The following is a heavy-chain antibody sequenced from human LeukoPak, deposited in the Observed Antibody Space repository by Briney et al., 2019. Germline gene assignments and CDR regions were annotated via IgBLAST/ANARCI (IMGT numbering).Heavy chain of an antibody. Sequence: RGGSLRLSCAASGFTFNTYWMSWVRQAPGKGLEWVANIKQDGSEKYYVDSVKGRFTISRDNAKNSLYLQMNSLRAEDTAVYYCAREPAAGQGDWFDPWGQGTLVTVSS. CDR2: IKQDGSEK. J-gene: IGHJ5*02. CDR3: AREPAAGQGDWFDP. V-gene: IGHV3-7*05. CDR1: GFTFNTYW. D-gene: IGHD6-13*01.